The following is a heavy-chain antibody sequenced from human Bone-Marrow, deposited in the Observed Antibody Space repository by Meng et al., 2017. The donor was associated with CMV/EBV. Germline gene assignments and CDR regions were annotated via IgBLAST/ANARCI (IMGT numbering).Heavy chain of an antibody. CDR2: ISNSGSTM. CDR1: GFTFSDYY. Sequence: GESLKISCEASGFTFSDYYMSWIRQAPGKGPEWVSYISNSGSTMFYADSVKGRFTISRDNAKNSLYVQMNSLRAEDTAVYYCARAQVDAYYNYGMDVWGQGTTVTVSS. V-gene: IGHV3-11*04. CDR3: ARAQVDAYYNYGMDV. J-gene: IGHJ6*02.